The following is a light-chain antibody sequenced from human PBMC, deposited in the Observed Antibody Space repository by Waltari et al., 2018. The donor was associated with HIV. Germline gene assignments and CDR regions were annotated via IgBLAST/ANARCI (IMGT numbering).Light chain of an antibody. CDR1: SGHTHYA. V-gene: IGLV4-69*01. Sequence: QLGLTHSPSASASLGASVKLTCTLSSGHTHYAIAWPQPRPEKGPRFLMRLNSNGSHTKGDGIPDRFSGSSSGAERYLTISSLQSEDEADYFCQTWGSGIVVFGGGTTLTVL. J-gene: IGLJ2*01. CDR2: LNSNGSH. CDR3: QTWGSGIVV.